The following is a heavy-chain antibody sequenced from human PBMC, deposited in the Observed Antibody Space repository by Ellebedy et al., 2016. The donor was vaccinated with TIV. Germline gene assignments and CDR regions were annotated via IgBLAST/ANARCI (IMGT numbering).Heavy chain of an antibody. J-gene: IGHJ5*02. CDR3: ARPADSSGYYGWFDP. V-gene: IGHV5-51*01. CDR2: IYPGDSDT. CDR1: GYSFTSYW. D-gene: IGHD3-22*01. Sequence: GESLKISCKGSGYSFTSYWIGWVRQMPGKGLEWMGIIYPGDSDTRYSPSFQSQVTIPANTSTSTAYLQWSSLKASDTAIYYCARPADSSGYYGWFDPWGQGTLVTVSS.